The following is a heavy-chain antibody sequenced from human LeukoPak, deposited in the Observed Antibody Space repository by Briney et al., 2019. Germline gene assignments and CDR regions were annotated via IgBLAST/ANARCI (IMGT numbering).Heavy chain of an antibody. J-gene: IGHJ4*02. V-gene: IGHV4-61*02. Sequence: PSETLSLTCTVSGGSISSGSYYWSWIRQPAGKGLEWIGRIYTSGSTNYNPSLKSRVTISVDTSKNQFSLKLSSVTAADTAVYYCAAESERWLVRSWGQGTLVTVPS. CDR2: IYTSGST. CDR1: GGSISSGSYY. D-gene: IGHD6-19*01. CDR3: AAESERWLVRS.